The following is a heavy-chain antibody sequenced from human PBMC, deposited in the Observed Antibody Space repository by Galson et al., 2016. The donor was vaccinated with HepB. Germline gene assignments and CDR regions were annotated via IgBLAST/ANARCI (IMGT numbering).Heavy chain of an antibody. CDR1: GFTFITYA. CDR3: AKDVGGYCSSTSCYGPLY. J-gene: IGHJ4*02. CDR2: ISYDGSNK. Sequence: SLRLSCAASGFTFITYAMHWVRQAPGKGLEWVAVISYDGSNKYYADAVKGRFTLSRDNSKNTLYLQMNSLRAEDTAVYYCAKDVGGYCSSTSCYGPLYWGQGTLVTVSS. V-gene: IGHV3-30*18. D-gene: IGHD2-2*01.